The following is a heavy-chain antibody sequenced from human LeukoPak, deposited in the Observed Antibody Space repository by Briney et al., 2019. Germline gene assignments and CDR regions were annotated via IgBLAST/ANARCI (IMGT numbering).Heavy chain of an antibody. CDR2: IWYDGSNK. Sequence: GRSLRLSCAASGFTFSSYGMHWVRQAPGKGLEWVAVIWYDGSNKYYADSVKGRFTISRDNSKNTLYLQMNSLRAEDTAVYYCARDSNQYGDYIYAFDIWGQGTMVTVSS. J-gene: IGHJ3*02. V-gene: IGHV3-33*01. CDR1: GFTFSSYG. CDR3: ARDSNQYGDYIYAFDI. D-gene: IGHD4-17*01.